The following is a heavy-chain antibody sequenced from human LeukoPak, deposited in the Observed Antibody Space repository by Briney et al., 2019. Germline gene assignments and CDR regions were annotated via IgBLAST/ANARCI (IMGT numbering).Heavy chain of an antibody. CDR2: INHSGST. CDR1: GGSFSGYY. D-gene: IGHD3-9*01. CDR3: ARGTYYDILTGYYYKQSKYYFDY. V-gene: IGHV4-34*01. J-gene: IGHJ4*02. Sequence: SETLSLTCAVYGGSFSGYYWSWIRQPPGKGLEWIGEINHSGSTNYNPSLKSRVTISVDTSKNQFSLKLSSVTAADTAVYYCARGTYYDILTGYYYKQSKYYFDYWGKGTLVTVSS.